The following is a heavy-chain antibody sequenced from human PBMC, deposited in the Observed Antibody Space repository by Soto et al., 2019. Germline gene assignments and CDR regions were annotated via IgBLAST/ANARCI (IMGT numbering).Heavy chain of an antibody. J-gene: IGHJ6*03. Sequence: PGGSLRLSCAASGFTFSSYAMSWVRQAPGKGLEWVSAISGSGGSTYYADSVKGRFTISRDNSKNTLYLQMNSLRAEDTAVYYCAKSDIVLTRRRSYYYMDVWGKGTTVTVSS. CDR2: ISGSGGST. CDR3: AKSDIVLTRRRSYYYMDV. CDR1: GFTFSSYA. D-gene: IGHD2-8*01. V-gene: IGHV3-23*01.